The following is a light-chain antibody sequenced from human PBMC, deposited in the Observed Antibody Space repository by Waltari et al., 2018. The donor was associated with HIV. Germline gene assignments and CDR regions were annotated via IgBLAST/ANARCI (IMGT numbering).Light chain of an antibody. CDR3: QVWDSSTFYV. CDR1: NIGSKN. CDR2: RDS. J-gene: IGLJ1*01. Sequence: SYELTQPLSVSVALGQTASITCGGNNIGSKNVHWYQQKPGQAPVLVIYRDSTRPSGIPERFSGSNSGNTATLTISRAQAGDEADYYCQVWDSSTFYVFGTGTKVTVL. V-gene: IGLV3-9*01.